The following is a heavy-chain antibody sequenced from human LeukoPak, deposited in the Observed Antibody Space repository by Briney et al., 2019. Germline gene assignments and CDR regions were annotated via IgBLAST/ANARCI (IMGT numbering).Heavy chain of an antibody. D-gene: IGHD3-10*01. CDR1: GGSISSYY. J-gene: IGHJ6*03. CDR2: IYTSGST. CDR3: ARNYFDSGTYIYYHYYYMDV. Sequence: SETLSLTCTVSGGSISSYYWSWIRQPPGMGLEWIGYIYTSGSTNYNPSLEGRVTISVDTSKNQFSLKLSSVTAADTAVYYCARNYFDSGTYIYYHYYYMDVWGKGTTVTVSS. V-gene: IGHV4-4*09.